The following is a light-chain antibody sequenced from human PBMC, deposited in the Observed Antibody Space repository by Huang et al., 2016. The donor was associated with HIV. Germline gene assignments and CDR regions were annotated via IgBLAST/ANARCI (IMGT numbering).Light chain of an antibody. J-gene: IGKJ2*01. V-gene: IGKV2-28*01. Sequence: DIVLTQSPSSLPVTPGEPASISCRASHSLLHSNGYNYLDWYLQKPGQSQQLLSYLGANRASGVPDRFSGNGSGTDFTLKISRVEAEDVGVYYCMQALQTGYTFGQGTKLEIK. CDR3: MQALQTGYT. CDR1: HSLLHSNGYNY. CDR2: LGA.